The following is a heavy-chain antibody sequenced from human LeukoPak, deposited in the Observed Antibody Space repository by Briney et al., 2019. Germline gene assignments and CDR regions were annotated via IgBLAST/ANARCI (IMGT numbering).Heavy chain of an antibody. CDR1: GFTFDDYA. CDR2: ISRNSGSI. J-gene: IGHJ5*02. CDR3: AKEGIAAAGRYNWFDP. D-gene: IGHD6-13*01. V-gene: IGHV3-9*01. Sequence: GGSLRLSCGASGFTFDDYAIHWVRQAPGKGLEWVSGISRNSGSIGYADSVKGRFTISRDNAKNSLYLQMNSLRAEDTALYYCAKEGIAAAGRYNWFDPWGQGTLVTVSS.